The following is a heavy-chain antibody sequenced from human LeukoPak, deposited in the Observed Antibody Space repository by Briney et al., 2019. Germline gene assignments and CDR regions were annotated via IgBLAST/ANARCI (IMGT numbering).Heavy chain of an antibody. V-gene: IGHV4-31*03. CDR2: ISYSGST. D-gene: IGHD3-16*01. CDR1: GGSISSGGYY. CDR3: ARDRPRLYDXGGXYXXXXXY. J-gene: IGHJ4*01. Sequence: PSETLSLTCTVSGGSISSGGYYWSWIRQHPGKGLEWIGYISYSGSTYYNPSLKSRVTISVDTSKNQFSLKLTSVTAADTAVYYCARDRPRLYDXGGXYXXXXXYWGXXXLXTVSS.